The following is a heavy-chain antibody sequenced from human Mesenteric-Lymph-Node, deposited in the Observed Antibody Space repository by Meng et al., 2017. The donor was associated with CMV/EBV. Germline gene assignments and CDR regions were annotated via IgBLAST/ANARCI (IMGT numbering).Heavy chain of an antibody. D-gene: IGHD6-13*01. CDR3: AGGIAAAGSRWFDP. CDR1: VATFSSYT. Sequence: QVQLVQSGAEAKKPGSSVKFSCKASVATFSSYTISSVRQAPGQGLEWMGRIIPILGIANYAQKFQGRVTITADKSTSTAYMELSSLRSEDTAVYYCAGGIAAAGSRWFDPWGQGTLVTVSS. V-gene: IGHV1-69*02. J-gene: IGHJ5*02. CDR2: IIPILGIA.